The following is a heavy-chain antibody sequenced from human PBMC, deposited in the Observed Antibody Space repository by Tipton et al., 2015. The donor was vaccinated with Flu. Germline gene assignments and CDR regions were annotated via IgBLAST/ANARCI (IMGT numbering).Heavy chain of an antibody. CDR2: ISSTTSYI. J-gene: IGHJ6*04. Sequence: GSLRLSCAASDFTFSSSTMNWVRQAPGKGLEWVSAISSTTSYIFYADSVKGRFTISSDNAKNSLYLQMNNLGAEDTAVYYDARDRGYCYVGVCYMDVWGEGTTVTVSS. CDR3: ARDRGYCYVGVCYMDV. CDR1: DFTFSSST. V-gene: IGHV3-21*06. D-gene: IGHD2-8*02.